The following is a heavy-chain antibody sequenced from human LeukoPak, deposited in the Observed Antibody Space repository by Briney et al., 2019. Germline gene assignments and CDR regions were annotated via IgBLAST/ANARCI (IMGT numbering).Heavy chain of an antibody. D-gene: IGHD3-22*01. J-gene: IGHJ3*02. CDR2: INHSGST. Sequence: SSETLSLTCAVYGGSFSGYYWSWIRQPPGKGLEWIGEINHSGSTNYNPSLKSRVTISVDTSKNQFSLKLSSVTAADTAVYYCARGPTDGIAVVITVDAFDIWGQGTMVTVSS. CDR1: GGSFSGYY. V-gene: IGHV4-34*01. CDR3: ARGPTDGIAVVITVDAFDI.